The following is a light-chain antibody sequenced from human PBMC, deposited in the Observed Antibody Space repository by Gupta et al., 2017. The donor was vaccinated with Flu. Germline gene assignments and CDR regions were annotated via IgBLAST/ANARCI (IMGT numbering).Light chain of an antibody. CDR2: KAS. V-gene: IGKV1-5*03. CDR1: KDINIW. CDR3: QQYSSYSPYT. Sequence: IQTTQSPSALSASVGDRVTITCRASKDINIWLCGYQQKPGEAPKLLIHKASNLQGGVPSRCCSSGSGAEDTLIISCLQHDDVAAYYCQQYSSYSPYTFGQGTKVDIK. J-gene: IGKJ2*01.